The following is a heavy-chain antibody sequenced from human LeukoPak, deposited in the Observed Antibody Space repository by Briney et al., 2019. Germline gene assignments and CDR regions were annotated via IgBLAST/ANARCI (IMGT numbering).Heavy chain of an antibody. CDR2: INPNSGGT. CDR3: ARAPAVAGREWFDP. D-gene: IGHD6-19*01. V-gene: IGHV1-2*02. Sequence: ASVNVSCKASGYTFTGYYIHWVRQAPGQGLEWMGWINPNSGGTNYAQKFQGRVTMTRDRSISTAYMELSRLRSDDTAMYYCARAPAVAGREWFDPWGQGTLVTVPS. J-gene: IGHJ5*02. CDR1: GYTFTGYY.